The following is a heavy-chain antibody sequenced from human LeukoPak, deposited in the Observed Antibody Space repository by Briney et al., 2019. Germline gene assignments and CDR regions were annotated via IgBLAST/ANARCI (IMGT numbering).Heavy chain of an antibody. CDR2: IIPIFGTT. V-gene: IGHV1-69*01. D-gene: IGHD2-2*01. CDR1: GGTFTSYA. J-gene: IGHJ6*03. CDR3: ARVSKNRIVVVPAPLAYYYYMDV. Sequence: SVKVSCKASGGTFTSYAISWVRQAPGQGLEWMGGIIPIFGTTNYAQKFQGRVTITADDSTSTAYMELSSLRSDDTAVYYCARVSKNRIVVVPAPLAYYYYMDVWGKGTTVTVSS.